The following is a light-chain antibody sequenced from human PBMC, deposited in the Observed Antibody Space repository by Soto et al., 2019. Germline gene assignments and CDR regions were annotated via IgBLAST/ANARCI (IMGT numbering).Light chain of an antibody. CDR3: TSPTPGSLYV. CDR2: MVS. Sequence: QAVRTQPASVSWSPGQSITSSCTGTSSDVGNYNYVSWYQQYPGRVPKLLIYMVSNRPSGVSNRFSGSKSGNTASLTISGLQAEDEADYFCTSPTPGSLYVFGTGTKVTVL. CDR1: SSDVGNYNY. J-gene: IGLJ1*01. V-gene: IGLV2-14*01.